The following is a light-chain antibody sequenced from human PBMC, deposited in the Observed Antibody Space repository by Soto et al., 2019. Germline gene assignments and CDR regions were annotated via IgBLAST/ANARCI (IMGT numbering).Light chain of an antibody. V-gene: IGKV3-20*01. J-gene: IGKJ1*01. CDR1: QTVTNSY. CDR2: DAS. CDR3: QQYGSSPRT. Sequence: IVLTQSPATLSLSPGERATLSCRASQTVTNSYLAWYQQKPGQAPRLLIYDASSRATGIPERFSGSGSGTDFTVTISSLEPEDFEVYYCQQYGSSPRTFGQGNKVEIK.